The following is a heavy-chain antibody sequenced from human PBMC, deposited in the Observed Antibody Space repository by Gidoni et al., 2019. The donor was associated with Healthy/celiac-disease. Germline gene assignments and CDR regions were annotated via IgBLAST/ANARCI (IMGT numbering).Heavy chain of an antibody. CDR3: AREEIGPRRKAVAGPGGY. CDR1: GFTFSSYA. CDR2: ISYDGSNK. V-gene: IGHV3-30-3*01. Sequence: QVQLVESGGGVVQPGRSLRLSCAASGFTFSSYAMHWVRQAPGKGLEWVAVISYDGSNKYYADSVKGRFTISRDNSKNTLYLQMNSLRAEDTAVYYCAREEIGPRRKAVAGPGGYWGQGTLVTVSS. J-gene: IGHJ4*02. D-gene: IGHD6-19*01.